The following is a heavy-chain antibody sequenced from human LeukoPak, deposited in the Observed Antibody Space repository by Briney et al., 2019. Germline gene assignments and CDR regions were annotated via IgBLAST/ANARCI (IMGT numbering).Heavy chain of an antibody. CDR3: ARGRAAAGTLIDYYYGMDV. J-gene: IGHJ6*02. CDR1: GYTFTSYD. CDR2: MNPNSGNT. D-gene: IGHD6-13*01. Sequence: VSVKVSCKASGYTFTSYDINWVRQATGQGLEWMGWMNPNSGNTGYAQKFQGRVTMTRNTSISTAYMELSSLRSEDTAVYYCARGRAAAGTLIDYYYGMDVWGQGTTVTVSS. V-gene: IGHV1-8*01.